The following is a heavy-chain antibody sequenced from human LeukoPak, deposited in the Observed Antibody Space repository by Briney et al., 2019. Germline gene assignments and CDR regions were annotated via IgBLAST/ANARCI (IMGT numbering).Heavy chain of an antibody. CDR2: MYSGGSQ. V-gene: IGHV3-53*01. CDR1: GLTAISNY. D-gene: IGHD2-15*01. CDR3: ARDRIYCSGNSCYSGVDY. J-gene: IGHJ4*02. Sequence: PGGSLRLSCAASGLTAISNYMTWVRQAPGKGMEWVSVMYSGGSQYYADSVKGRFSISRDNSKNTVYLQMNGLRAEDTAVYYCARDRIYCSGNSCYSGVDYWGQGTLVTVSS.